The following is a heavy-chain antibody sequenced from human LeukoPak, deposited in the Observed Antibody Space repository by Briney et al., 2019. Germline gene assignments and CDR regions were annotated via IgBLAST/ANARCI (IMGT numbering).Heavy chain of an antibody. CDR1: GFTFSNAW. Sequence: GGSLRLSCAASGFTFSNAWMSWVRQAPGKGLEWVGRIKSKTDGGTTDYAAPVKGRFTISRDDSKNTLYLQMNSLNTEDTAVYYCTTHDILTGYYTGGFDYWGQGTLVTVSS. J-gene: IGHJ4*02. CDR2: IKSKTDGGTT. V-gene: IGHV3-15*01. CDR3: TTHDILTGYYTGGFDY. D-gene: IGHD3-9*01.